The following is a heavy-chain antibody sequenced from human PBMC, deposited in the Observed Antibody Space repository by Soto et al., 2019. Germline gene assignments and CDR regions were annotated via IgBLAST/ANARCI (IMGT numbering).Heavy chain of an antibody. CDR2: ISSSSSYI. D-gene: IGHD1-1*01. J-gene: IGHJ4*02. V-gene: IGHV3-21*01. Sequence: EVQLVESGGGLVKPGGSLRLSCAASGFTFSSYSMNWVRQAPGKGLEWVSSISSSSSYIYYADSVKGRFTISRDNAKNSMYLQMNSLRAEDTAVYYCARGGFGGTTGTPRECYFVYWGEGTLVNVSS. CDR1: GFTFSSYS. CDR3: ARGGFGGTTGTPRECYFVY.